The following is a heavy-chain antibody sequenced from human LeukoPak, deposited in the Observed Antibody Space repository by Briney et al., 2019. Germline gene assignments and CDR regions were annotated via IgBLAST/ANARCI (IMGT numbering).Heavy chain of an antibody. CDR3: ARGAPEFDYSKDY. CDR1: GFTFSSYS. Sequence: GGSLRLSCAASGFTFSSYSMNWVRQAPGKGLEWVAVISYDGSNKYYADSVKGRFTISRDNSRNTLYLQMNSLRAEDTAVYYCARGAPEFDYSKDYWGQGTLVTVSS. J-gene: IGHJ4*02. D-gene: IGHD4-11*01. V-gene: IGHV3-30*03. CDR2: ISYDGSNK.